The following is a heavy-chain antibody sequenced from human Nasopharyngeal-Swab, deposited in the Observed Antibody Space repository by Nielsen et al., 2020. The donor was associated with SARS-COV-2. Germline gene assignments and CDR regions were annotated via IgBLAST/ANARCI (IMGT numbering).Heavy chain of an antibody. J-gene: IGHJ6*02. D-gene: IGHD6-13*01. CDR1: GGTFISYA. CDR3: ARGNEGAAAGTGYYYYGMDV. Sequence: SVKVSCKASGGTFISYAISWVRQAPGQGLEWMGRIIPILGIANYAQKFQGRVTITADKSTSTAYMELSSLRSEDTAVYYCARGNEGAAAGTGYYYYGMDVWSQGTTVTVSS. CDR2: IIPILGIA. V-gene: IGHV1-69*04.